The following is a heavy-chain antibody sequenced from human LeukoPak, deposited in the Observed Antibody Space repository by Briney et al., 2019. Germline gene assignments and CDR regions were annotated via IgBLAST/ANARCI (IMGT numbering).Heavy chain of an antibody. CDR2: INHSGST. CDR3: ARGTSYYYYYGMDV. Sequence: TSETLSLTCAVYGGSFSGYYWSWIRQPPGKGLEWIGEINHSGSTNYNPSLKSRVTISVDTSKNQFSLKLGSVTAADTAVYYCARGTSYYYYYGMDVWGKGTTVTVSS. V-gene: IGHV4-34*01. J-gene: IGHJ6*04. CDR1: GGSFSGYY.